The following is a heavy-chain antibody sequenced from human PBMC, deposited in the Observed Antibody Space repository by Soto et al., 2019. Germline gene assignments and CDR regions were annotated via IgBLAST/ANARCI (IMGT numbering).Heavy chain of an antibody. V-gene: IGHV3-21*01. D-gene: IGHD6-19*01. J-gene: IGHJ2*01. Sequence: EVQLVESGGGLVKPGGSLRLSCAASGFTFSSYSMNWVSQAPGKGLEWVSSISSSSSYIYYADSVKGRFTISRDNSKNSLSLQMNSLRAEDTAVYYCARDQVAGTRYFDLWGRGTLVTLSS. CDR3: ARDQVAGTRYFDL. CDR1: GFTFSSYS. CDR2: ISSSSSYI.